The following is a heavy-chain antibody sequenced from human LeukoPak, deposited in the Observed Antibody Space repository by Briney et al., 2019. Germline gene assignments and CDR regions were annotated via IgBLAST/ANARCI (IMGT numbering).Heavy chain of an antibody. CDR1: GFTLSSYG. CDR3: AKARDYDFWSGLFDP. Sequence: GGSLRLSCAASGFTLSSYGMHWVRQAPGKGLEWVAVIWYDGSNKYYADSVKGRFTISRDNSKNTLYLQMNSLRAEDTAVYYCAKARDYDFWSGLFDPWGQGTLVTVSS. J-gene: IGHJ5*02. V-gene: IGHV3-33*06. D-gene: IGHD3-3*01. CDR2: IWYDGSNK.